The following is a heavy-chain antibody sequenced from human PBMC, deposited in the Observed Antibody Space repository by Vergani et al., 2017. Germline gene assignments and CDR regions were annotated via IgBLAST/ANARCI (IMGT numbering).Heavy chain of an antibody. CDR2: IWYDGSIT. V-gene: IGHV3-33*01. D-gene: IGHD3-22*01. J-gene: IGHJ4*02. CDR3: ARSRYDSSGFSTIFRY. Sequence: VQVVESGGGLVQPGRSLRLSCVASGFAFRTYGMHWVRQAPGKGLEWVAIIWYDGSITYYADSVKGRFTVSRDNSRNTLFLQMNSLRVEDTAVYYCARSRYDSSGFSTIFRYWGQGTRVTVS. CDR1: GFAFRTYG.